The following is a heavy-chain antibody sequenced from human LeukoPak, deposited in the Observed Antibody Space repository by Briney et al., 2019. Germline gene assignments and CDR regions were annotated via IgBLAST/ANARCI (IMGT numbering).Heavy chain of an antibody. D-gene: IGHD1-26*01. CDR1: ALTFKSYS. CDR3: ARDSGTYLGLVDY. J-gene: IGHJ4*02. Sequence: PGGHLRLSCAASALTFKSYSVYWVRQEPGKGLGRVSSISSSGTYISYADSVKGRFTISRDYAENSVFLQMNSLRVEDTALYYCARDSGTYLGLVDYWGQGTLVTVSS. V-gene: IGHV3-21*01. CDR2: ISSSGTYI.